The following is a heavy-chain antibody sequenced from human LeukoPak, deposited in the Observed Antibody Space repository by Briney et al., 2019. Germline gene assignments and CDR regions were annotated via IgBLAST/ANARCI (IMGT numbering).Heavy chain of an antibody. CDR2: IYSGGST. CDR1: GFTVSSNY. Sequence: GGSLRLSCAASGFTVSSNYMSWVRQAPGKGLEWVSVIYSGGSTYYADSVKGRFTISRDNSKNTLYLQIYSPRAEDTAVYYCARYQSRWGHYYYYGIEVGGQETTLTVSS. D-gene: IGHD6-13*01. CDR3: ARYQSRWGHYYYYGIEV. J-gene: IGHJ6*01. V-gene: IGHV3-66*01.